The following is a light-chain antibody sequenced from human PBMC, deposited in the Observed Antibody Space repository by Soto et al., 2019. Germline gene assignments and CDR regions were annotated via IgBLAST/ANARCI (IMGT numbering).Light chain of an antibody. Sequence: DIVLTQSPDSLAVSPGERATINCESSQSVMYSNNKNYISWFQQKPGQSPQLLIFWASMRESGVPARFSGSGSGTNFTLTISGLQAEDVPIYYCNQYFTFPWTFGQGTKVDIK. CDR1: QSVMYSNNKNY. J-gene: IGKJ1*01. V-gene: IGKV4-1*01. CDR3: NQYFTFPWT. CDR2: WAS.